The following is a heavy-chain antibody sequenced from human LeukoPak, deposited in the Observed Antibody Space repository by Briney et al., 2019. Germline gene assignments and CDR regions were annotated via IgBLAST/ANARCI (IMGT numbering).Heavy chain of an antibody. CDR3: ARVFGFGELCD. V-gene: IGHV1-3*01. J-gene: IGHJ4*02. CDR1: GYTFTSYA. Sequence: EASVKVSCKASGYTFTSYAMHWVRQAPGQRLEWMGWINAGNGNTKYSQKFQGRVTITRDTSASTVYMELSSLRSEDTAVYYCARVFGFGELCDWGQGTLVTVSS. D-gene: IGHD3-10*01. CDR2: INAGNGNT.